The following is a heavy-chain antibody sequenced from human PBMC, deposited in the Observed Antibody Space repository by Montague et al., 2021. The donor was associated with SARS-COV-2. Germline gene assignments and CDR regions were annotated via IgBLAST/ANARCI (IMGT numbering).Heavy chain of an antibody. Sequence: SETLSLTCTVSGGSISTYYYWGWTRQPPGKGLEWIGSIYYGGSTYYNPSLKSRVTISVDTSMNHFSLKLSSVTAADTAVYYCARDQGVYCSGGSCYNFDYWSQGTLVTVSS. CDR3: ARDQGVYCSGGSCYNFDY. V-gene: IGHV4-39*02. J-gene: IGHJ4*02. CDR1: GGSISTYYY. D-gene: IGHD2-15*01. CDR2: IYYGGST.